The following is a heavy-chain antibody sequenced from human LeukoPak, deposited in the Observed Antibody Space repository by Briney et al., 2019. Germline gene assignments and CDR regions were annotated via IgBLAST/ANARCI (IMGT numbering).Heavy chain of an antibody. J-gene: IGHJ4*02. D-gene: IGHD3-9*01. Sequence: ASVKVSCKASGGTFSSYAISWVRQAPGQGLEWMGRIIPILGIANYAQKFQGRVTITADKSTSTAYMELSSLRSEDTAVYYCARDRRGAYYDILTGSHHYFDYWGQGTLVTVSS. CDR1: GGTFSSYA. CDR3: ARDRRGAYYDILTGSHHYFDY. CDR2: IIPILGIA. V-gene: IGHV1-69*04.